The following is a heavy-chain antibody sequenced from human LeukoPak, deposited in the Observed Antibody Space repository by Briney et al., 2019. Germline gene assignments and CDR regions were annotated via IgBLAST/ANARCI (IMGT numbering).Heavy chain of an antibody. CDR2: ISYDGGNK. J-gene: IGHJ4*02. CDR1: GFTFSSYG. D-gene: IGHD3-10*01. CDR3: AKDLRYYGSGSYLGFDY. Sequence: GGSLRLSCAASGFTFSSYGMHWVRQAPGKGLEWVAVISYDGGNKYYADSVKGRFTISRDNSKNTLYLQMNSLRAEDTAVYYCAKDLRYYGSGSYLGFDYWGQGTLVTVSS. V-gene: IGHV3-30*18.